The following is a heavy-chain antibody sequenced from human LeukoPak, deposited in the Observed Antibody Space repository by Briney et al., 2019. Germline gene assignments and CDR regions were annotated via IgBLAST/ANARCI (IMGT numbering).Heavy chain of an antibody. Sequence: PSETLSLTCAVYGGSFSGYYWSWIRQPPGKGLEWIGEINHSGSTNYNPSLKSRVTISVDTSKNQFSLKLSSVTAADTAVYYCASLYAYASDIWGQGTMVTVSS. V-gene: IGHV4-34*01. J-gene: IGHJ3*02. CDR1: GGSFSGYY. D-gene: IGHD2-8*01. CDR2: INHSGST. CDR3: ASLYAYASDI.